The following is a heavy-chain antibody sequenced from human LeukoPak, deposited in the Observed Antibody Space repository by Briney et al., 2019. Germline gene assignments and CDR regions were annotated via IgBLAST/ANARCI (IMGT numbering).Heavy chain of an antibody. CDR1: GFTFSSYW. J-gene: IGHJ4*02. CDR2: INQNGSEK. V-gene: IGHV3-7*01. CDR3: ARDLPDY. Sequence: GGSLRLSCAASGFTFSSYWMSWVRQAPGKGLEWVANINQNGSEKYYADSVKGRFTISRDDPKNSLYLQMNSPRAEDTAIYYCARDLPDYWGRGTLVTVSS.